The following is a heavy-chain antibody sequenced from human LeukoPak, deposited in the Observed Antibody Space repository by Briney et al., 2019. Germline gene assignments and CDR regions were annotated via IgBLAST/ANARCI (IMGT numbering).Heavy chain of an antibody. Sequence: SETLSLTCAVSGGSINSDDWWSWVRQSPGKGLEWIGAIYHRSGTPTYNPSLKSRVTISVDKSKNQFSLNLSSVTAADTAVYYCARYGDYRYYFDYWGQGTLVTVSS. CDR1: GGSINSDDW. CDR2: IYHRSGTP. J-gene: IGHJ4*02. V-gene: IGHV4-4*02. D-gene: IGHD4-17*01. CDR3: ARYGDYRYYFDY.